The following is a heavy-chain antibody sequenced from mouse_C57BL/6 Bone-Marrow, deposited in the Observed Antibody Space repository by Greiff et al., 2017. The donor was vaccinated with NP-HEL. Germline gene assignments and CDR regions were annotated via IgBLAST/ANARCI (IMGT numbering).Heavy chain of an antibody. CDR2: IDPSDSVT. CDR1: GYTFTSYW. D-gene: IGHD4-1*01. J-gene: IGHJ3*01. Sequence: QVQLKEPGAELVRPGSSVKLSCKASGYTFTSYWMHWVKQRPIPGLEWFGNIDPSDSVTNYNQKFKDQATLTVDKSTSTAYMQLSSLTSEDSAYYYCAKWDDGFAYWGQGTLVTVSA. V-gene: IGHV1-52*01. CDR3: AKWDDGFAY.